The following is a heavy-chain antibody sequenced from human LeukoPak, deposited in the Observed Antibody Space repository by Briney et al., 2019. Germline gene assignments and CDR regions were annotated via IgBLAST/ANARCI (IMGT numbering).Heavy chain of an antibody. D-gene: IGHD1-1*01. CDR1: GFTVSSNY. J-gene: IGHJ4*02. CDR2: ISSSGSTI. V-gene: IGHV3-11*01. CDR3: AREPHWNYVDY. Sequence: PGGSLRLSCAASGFTVSSNYMNWVRQAPGKGLEWVSYISSSGSTIYYADSVKGRFTISRDNAKNSLYLQMNSLRAEDTAVYYCAREPHWNYVDYWGQGTLVTVSS.